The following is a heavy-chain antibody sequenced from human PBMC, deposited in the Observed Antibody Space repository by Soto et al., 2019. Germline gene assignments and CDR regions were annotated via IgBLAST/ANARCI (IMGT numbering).Heavy chain of an antibody. CDR3: AKPPAGYCSSTSCYHYYYYYMDV. V-gene: IGHV3-23*01. D-gene: IGHD2-2*01. CDR2: ISGSGGST. Sequence: EVQLLESGGGLVQPGGSLRLSCAASGFTFSSYAMSWVRQAPGKGLEWVSAISGSGGSTYYADPVKGRFTISRDNSKNTLYLQMNSLRAEDTAVYYCAKPPAGYCSSTSCYHYYYYYMDVWGKGTTVTVSS. CDR1: GFTFSSYA. J-gene: IGHJ6*03.